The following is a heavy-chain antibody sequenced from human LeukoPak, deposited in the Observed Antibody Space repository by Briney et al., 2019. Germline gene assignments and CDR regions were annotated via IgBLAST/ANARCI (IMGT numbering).Heavy chain of an antibody. V-gene: IGHV3-23*01. CDR1: GLTFSNYA. CDR2: ITGSGTNR. Sequence: GGSLRLSCVASGLTFSNYAMSWVRQAPGKGLEWVSAITGSGTNRYYADSLKGRFTTSRDNSKNTVFLQMNSLRHEDTAIYYCVIWGDYDVLTGYYVPDYWGQGTLVTVAS. D-gene: IGHD3-9*01. J-gene: IGHJ4*02. CDR3: VIWGDYDVLTGYYVPDY.